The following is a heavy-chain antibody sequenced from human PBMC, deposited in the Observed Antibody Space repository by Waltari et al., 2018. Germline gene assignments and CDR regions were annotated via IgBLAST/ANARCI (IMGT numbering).Heavy chain of an antibody. D-gene: IGHD5-18*01. J-gene: IGHJ4*02. CDR1: GGSFSGYY. Sequence: QVQLQQWGAGLLKPSETLSLTCAVYGGSFSGYYWSWIRQPPGKGLEWIGEINKGGSTKYNPSLKIRVTISVDTSKNQFSLKLSSVTAADTAVYYCARGKPLYSYGYGPRDYWGQGTLVTVSS. V-gene: IGHV4-34*01. CDR3: ARGKPLYSYGYGPRDY. CDR2: INKGGST.